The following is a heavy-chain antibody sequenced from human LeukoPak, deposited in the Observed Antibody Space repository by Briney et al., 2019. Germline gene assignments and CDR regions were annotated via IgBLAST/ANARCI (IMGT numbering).Heavy chain of an antibody. CDR1: GGSISSYY. J-gene: IGHJ4*02. Sequence: SETLSLTCTVSGGSISSYYWSWIRQSPGKGLEWIGYIYYSGSTNNNPSLKSRVTISVDTSKNQISLRLSSVTAADTALYYCAKHYMGSSYNHGLDCWGQGTLVTVSS. CDR3: AKHYMGSSYNHGLDC. V-gene: IGHV4-59*08. D-gene: IGHD3-10*01. CDR2: IYYSGST.